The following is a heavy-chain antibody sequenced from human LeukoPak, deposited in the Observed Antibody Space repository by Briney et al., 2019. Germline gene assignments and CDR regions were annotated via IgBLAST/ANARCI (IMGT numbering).Heavy chain of an antibody. Sequence: GGSLRLSCAASGFTFSTYGMHWVRQAPGKGLEWVAFIDYGGSYKYYADSAKGRFTIPRDNSRNTLYLQMNSLRVEDTAVYYCARTILPALDYWGQGTLVTVSS. CDR1: GFTFSTYG. J-gene: IGHJ4*02. CDR3: ARTILPALDY. CDR2: IDYGGSYK. V-gene: IGHV3-30*19. D-gene: IGHD2-2*01.